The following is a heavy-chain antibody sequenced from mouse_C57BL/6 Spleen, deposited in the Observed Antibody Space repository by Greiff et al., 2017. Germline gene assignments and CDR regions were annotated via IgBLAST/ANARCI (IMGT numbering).Heavy chain of an antibody. V-gene: IGHV1-64*01. CDR1: GYTFTSYW. D-gene: IGHD1-1*02. Sequence: QVQLQQPGAELVKPGASVKLSCKASGYTFTSYWMHWVKQRPGQGLEWIGMIQPNSGSTKSNEKFKSKATLTVDKSSSTAYMQLTSLTSEDSAVYYCARHYDYYAMDYWGQGTSVTVSS. CDR2: IQPNSGST. CDR3: ARHYDYYAMDY. J-gene: IGHJ4*01.